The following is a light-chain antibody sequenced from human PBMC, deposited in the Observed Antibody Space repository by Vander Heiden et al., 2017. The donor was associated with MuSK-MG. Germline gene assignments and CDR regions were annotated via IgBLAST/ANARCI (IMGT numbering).Light chain of an antibody. J-gene: IGKJ1*01. Sequence: EIVLTKSPDSQPVTTKEKVTITCRASQNIGSSLHWYQQKPDQSPKLLIKYASQSFSGVPSRFSGSGSGTDFTLTINSLEAEDAATYYCHQSSSLPWTFGQGTKVEIK. CDR2: YAS. V-gene: IGKV6-21*01. CDR3: HQSSSLPWT. CDR1: QNIGSS.